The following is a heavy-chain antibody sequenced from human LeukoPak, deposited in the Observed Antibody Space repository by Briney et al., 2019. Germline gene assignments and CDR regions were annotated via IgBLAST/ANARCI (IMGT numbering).Heavy chain of an antibody. D-gene: IGHD3-16*02. CDR3: AKSVMITFGGVIGAFDI. CDR1: GFTFSNYA. Sequence: GGSLRLSCAASGFTFSNYAMSWVRQAPGKGLEWVSAISGSGGSTYYADSVKGRFTISRDNSKNTLYLQMNSLRAEDTAVYYCAKSVMITFGGVIGAFDIWGQGTMVTVSS. V-gene: IGHV3-23*01. J-gene: IGHJ3*02. CDR2: ISGSGGST.